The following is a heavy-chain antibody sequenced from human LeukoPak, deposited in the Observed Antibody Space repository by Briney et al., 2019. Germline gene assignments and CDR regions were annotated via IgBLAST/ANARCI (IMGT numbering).Heavy chain of an antibody. J-gene: IGHJ3*02. V-gene: IGHV3-48*03. Sequence: GGSLRLSCAASGFTFSSYEMNWVRQAPGKGLEWVSYISSSGSTIYYADSVKGRFTISRDNAKNSLYLQMNSLRAEDTAVYYCASLRDGYNLGPPGVGAFDIWGQGTMVTVSS. CDR3: ASLRDGYNLGPPGVGAFDI. D-gene: IGHD5-24*01. CDR2: ISSSGSTI. CDR1: GFTFSSYE.